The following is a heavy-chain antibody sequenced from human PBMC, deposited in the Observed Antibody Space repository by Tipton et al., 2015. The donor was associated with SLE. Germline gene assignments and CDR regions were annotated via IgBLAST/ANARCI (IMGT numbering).Heavy chain of an antibody. D-gene: IGHD2-21*01. V-gene: IGHV4-39*07. J-gene: IGHJ4*02. CDR2: IYYSGST. CDR1: GGSISSSSYY. CDR3: ARVWSISANHIVGDY. Sequence: TLSLTCTVSGGSISSSSYYWGWIRQPPGKGLEWIGSIYYSGSTYYNPSLKSRVTISVDTSKNQFSLKLSSVTAADTAVYYCARVWSISANHIVGDYWGQGTLVTVSS.